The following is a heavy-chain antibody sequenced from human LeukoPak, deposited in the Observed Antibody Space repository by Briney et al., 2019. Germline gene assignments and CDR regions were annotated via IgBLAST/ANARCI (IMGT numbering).Heavy chain of an antibody. D-gene: IGHD3-16*02. J-gene: IGHJ6*03. V-gene: IGHV1-18*01. CDR2: ITPKNGNT. Sequence: ASVKVSCKASGYTFTIYGISWVRQAPGQGLEWMGWITPKNGNTKYAQKLQGRVTMTTDTSTNTAYMELRSLRSDDTAVYYCARVVSRPGYYYMDVWGKGTTVTVSS. CDR3: ARVVSRPGYYYMDV. CDR1: GYTFTIYG.